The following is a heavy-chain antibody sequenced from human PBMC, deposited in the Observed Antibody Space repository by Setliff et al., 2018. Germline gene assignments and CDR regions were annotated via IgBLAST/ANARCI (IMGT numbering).Heavy chain of an antibody. CDR3: MKKIIAGGGPPYDYFDY. CDR1: GFTFSTYV. V-gene: IGHV3-23*01. D-gene: IGHD1-26*01. Sequence: SCAASGFTFSTYVMTWVRQAPGKGLEWVSSIHGEGINTYYADSVKGRFTISRDNSKNTLFLQMNSLRADDTAVYYCMKKIIAGGGPPYDYFDYWGQGTLVTVSS. CDR2: IHGEGINT. J-gene: IGHJ4*02.